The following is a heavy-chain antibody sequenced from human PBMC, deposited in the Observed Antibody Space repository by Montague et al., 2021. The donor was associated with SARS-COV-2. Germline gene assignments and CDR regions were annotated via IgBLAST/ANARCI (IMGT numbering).Heavy chain of an antibody. CDR1: GGSLSSFY. V-gene: IGHV4-59*01. CDR3: ARVTVLDVCSVCYYGTDV. Sequence: SETLSLTCSVSGGSLSSFYWCWIRQPPGKELEYIWYIHFSGSTNFSPSLNSRVPLSLATSKTQFSLNLRSVTTADTAVYYCARVTVLDVCSVCYYGTDVWGQGTTVTVSS. J-gene: IGHJ6*02. CDR2: IHFSGST. D-gene: IGHD2-15*01.